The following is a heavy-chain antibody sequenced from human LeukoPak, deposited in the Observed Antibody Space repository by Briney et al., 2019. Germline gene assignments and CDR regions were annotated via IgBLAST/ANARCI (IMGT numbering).Heavy chain of an antibody. CDR1: GFTVSSNY. CDR2: IYSGGST. V-gene: IGHV3-66*01. J-gene: IGHJ6*02. Sequence: GGSLRLSCAASGFTVSSNYMSWVRQAPGKGLEWVSVIYSGGSTYYADSVKGRFTISRDNSKNTLYLQMNSMRAEDTAVYYCARGRNGEYYYYGMDVWGQGTTVTVSS. D-gene: IGHD1-14*01. CDR3: ARGRNGEYYYYGMDV.